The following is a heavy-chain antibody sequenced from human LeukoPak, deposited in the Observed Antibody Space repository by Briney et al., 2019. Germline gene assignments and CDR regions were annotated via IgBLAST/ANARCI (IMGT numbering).Heavy chain of an antibody. D-gene: IGHD5-24*01. J-gene: IGHJ6*02. CDR3: ARGETDNSYYYGLGV. V-gene: IGHV4-4*07. Sequence: PSETLSLTCSVSGGSIRSDYWTWIRQPAGKGLEGIGRIYTSRSTNYNPSLKGRVTLSLDTSRNQFSLRLTAVTAADTAVYYCARGETDNSYYYGLGVWGHGTTVTVSS. CDR2: IYTSRST. CDR1: GGSIRSDY.